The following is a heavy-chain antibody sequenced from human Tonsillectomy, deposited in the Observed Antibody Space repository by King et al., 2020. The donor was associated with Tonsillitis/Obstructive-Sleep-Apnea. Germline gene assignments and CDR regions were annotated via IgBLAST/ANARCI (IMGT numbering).Heavy chain of an antibody. CDR3: ARDMVLEAGGDAFDI. D-gene: IGHD2-8*01. CDR1: GDSISSYY. Sequence: QLQESGPGLVKPSETLSLTCTVSGDSISSYYWSWIRQPPGKGLEWIGYIYYSGSTNYNPSLKSRVTISVDTSKNQFSLKLSSVTAAETAVYYCARDMVLEAGGDAFDIWGQGTVVTVSS. V-gene: IGHV4-59*01. CDR2: IYYSGST. J-gene: IGHJ3*02.